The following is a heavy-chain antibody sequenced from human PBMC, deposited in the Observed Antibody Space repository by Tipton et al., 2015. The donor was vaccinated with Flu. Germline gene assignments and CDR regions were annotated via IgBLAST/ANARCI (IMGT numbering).Heavy chain of an antibody. J-gene: IGHJ6*02. CDR2: ISQDGGAK. Sequence: SLRLSCAASGFTFSNQWMHWVRQAPGKGLEWVAIISQDGGAKYYVDSVKGRFTISRDNARDSLYLQINSLRDEDTALYYCARGGDGMDVWGQGTTVTVSS. CDR1: GFTFSNQW. V-gene: IGHV3-7*01. CDR3: ARGGDGMDV.